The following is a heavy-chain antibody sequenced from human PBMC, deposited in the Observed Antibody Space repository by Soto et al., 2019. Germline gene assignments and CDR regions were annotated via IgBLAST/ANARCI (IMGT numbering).Heavy chain of an antibody. J-gene: IGHJ4*02. V-gene: IGHV1-18*01. D-gene: IGHD2-2*01. CDR3: AREGSVVFRAAQPSRLDF. CDR2: ISPYSGYT. Sequence: ASVKVSCKGFGYSFMKYGINWVRQAPGQGLEWVGWISPYSGYTHSAQKFHGRLTLTTETAASTAYMELRIRWSADTALYYCAREGSVVFRAAQPSRLDFWGQGTLVTVSS. CDR1: GYSFMKYG.